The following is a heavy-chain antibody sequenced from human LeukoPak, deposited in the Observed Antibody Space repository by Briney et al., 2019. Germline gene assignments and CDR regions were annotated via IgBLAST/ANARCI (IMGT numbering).Heavy chain of an antibody. J-gene: IGHJ4*01. CDR2: ISSSSSTI. CDR3: ARGERWLQLRPFDY. D-gene: IGHD5-24*01. V-gene: IGHV3-48*01. CDR1: GFTFSSYS. Sequence: GGSLRLSCAASGFTFSSYSMNWVRQAPGKGLEWVSYISSSSSTIYYADSVKGRFTISRDNAKNSLYLQMNSLRAEDTAVYYCARGERWLQLRPFDYWGQESWSPSPQ.